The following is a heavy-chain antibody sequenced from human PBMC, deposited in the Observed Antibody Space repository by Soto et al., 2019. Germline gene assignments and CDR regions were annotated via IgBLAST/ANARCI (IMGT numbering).Heavy chain of an antibody. V-gene: IGHV1-69*13. CDR2: IIPIFGTA. J-gene: IGHJ6*02. D-gene: IGHD6-6*01. Sequence: SVKVSCKASGGTFSSYAISWVQQAPGQGLEWMGGIIPIFGTANYAQKFQGRVTITVDESTSTAYMELSSLRSEDTAVYYCAGGGWGSSNYYYGMDVWGQGXTVTVYS. CDR3: AGGGWGSSNYYYGMDV. CDR1: GGTFSSYA.